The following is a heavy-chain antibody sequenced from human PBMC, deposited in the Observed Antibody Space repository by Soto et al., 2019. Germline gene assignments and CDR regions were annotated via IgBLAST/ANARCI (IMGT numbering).Heavy chain of an antibody. J-gene: IGHJ3*02. CDR3: ARNGEAGGDHVWGSYPRGAFDI. Sequence: ASVKVSCKASGGTFSSYAISWVRQAPGQGLEWMGGIIPIFGTANYAQKFQGRVTITADESTSTAYMELSSLRSEDAAVNYCARNGEAGGDHVWGSYPRGAFDIWGQGTMVTVSS. V-gene: IGHV1-69*13. D-gene: IGHD3-16*02. CDR2: IIPIFGTA. CDR1: GGTFSSYA.